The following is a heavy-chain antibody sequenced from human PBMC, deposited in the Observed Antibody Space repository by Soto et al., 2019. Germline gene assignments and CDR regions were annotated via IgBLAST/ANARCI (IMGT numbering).Heavy chain of an antibody. CDR1: RYTFTSSA. Sequence: ASAVVSFTASRYTFTSSAMHLVRQASGPGLAAMGWVTGCNGNTKYSQKFQGRVTITRDTSASTAYRELSSLRSEDKAAYYCARKSYYYDSSGYAYYFDNWGQGSLVTVSS. V-gene: IGHV1-3*01. D-gene: IGHD3-22*01. CDR2: VTGCNGNT. J-gene: IGHJ4*02. CDR3: ARKSYYYDSSGYAYYFDN.